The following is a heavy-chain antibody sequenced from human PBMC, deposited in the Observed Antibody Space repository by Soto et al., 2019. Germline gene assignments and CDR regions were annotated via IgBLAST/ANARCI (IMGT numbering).Heavy chain of an antibody. CDR1: GGTFSSYA. CDR2: IIPIFGTA. CDR3: ARALAFYDYSNYYGY. V-gene: IGHV1-69*13. Sequence: GASVKVSCKASGGTFSSYAISWVRQAPGQGLEWMGGIIPIFGTANYAQKFQGRVTITADESTSTAYMELSSLRSEDTAVYYCARALAFYDYSNYYGYWGQGTLVTVSS. D-gene: IGHD4-4*01. J-gene: IGHJ4*02.